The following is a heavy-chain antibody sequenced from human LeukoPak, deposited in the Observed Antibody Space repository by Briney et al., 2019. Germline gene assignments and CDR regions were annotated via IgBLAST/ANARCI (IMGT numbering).Heavy chain of an antibody. D-gene: IGHD1-26*01. J-gene: IGHJ4*02. Sequence: GGSLRLSCAASGFTFSSYEMNWVRQTPGKGLEWVSYISSSGTTKYYADSVKGRFTISRDNAGNTPFLQLNSLRAEDTALYYCAGEGWELQRGRYFDYWGQGILVTVSS. CDR3: AGEGWELQRGRYFDY. CDR1: GFTFSSYE. V-gene: IGHV3-48*03. CDR2: ISSSGTTK.